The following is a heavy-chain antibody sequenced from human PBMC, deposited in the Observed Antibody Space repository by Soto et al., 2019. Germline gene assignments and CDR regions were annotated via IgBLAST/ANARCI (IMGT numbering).Heavy chain of an antibody. V-gene: IGHV1-58*02. D-gene: IGHD4-17*01. CDR2: IVVGSGNT. CDR3: AGYTVTTSFGEDDAFDI. Sequence: GASVKVSCKASGFTFTSSAMQWVRQARGQRLEWIGWIVVGSGNTNYAQKFQERVTITRDMSTSTAYMELSSLRSEDTAVYYCAGYTVTTSFGEDDAFDIWGQGTMVTVSS. J-gene: IGHJ3*02. CDR1: GFTFTSSA.